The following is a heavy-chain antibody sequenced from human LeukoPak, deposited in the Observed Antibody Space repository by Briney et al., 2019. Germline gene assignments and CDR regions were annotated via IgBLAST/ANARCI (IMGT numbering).Heavy chain of an antibody. J-gene: IGHJ5*02. CDR3: AKDRDSGSGYYTWGLFDA. CDR1: GFTFDDYA. Sequence: GGSLRLSCAASGFTFDDYAMHWVRQAPGKGLEWVSGISWNSGRIGYADYVKGRFIISRDNSKNMLYLQMNSLRAEDTAVYYCAKDRDSGSGYYTWGLFDAWGQGTLVTVSS. D-gene: IGHD3-10*01. V-gene: IGHV3-9*01. CDR2: ISWNSGRI.